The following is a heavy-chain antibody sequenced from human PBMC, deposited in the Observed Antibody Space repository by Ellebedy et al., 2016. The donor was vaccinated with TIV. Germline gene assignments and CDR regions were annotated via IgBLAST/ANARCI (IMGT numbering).Heavy chain of an antibody. CDR1: GGSFSENY. Sequence: SETLSLTFAVYGGSFSENYWSWIRQPPGKGLEWIGEINHSGSTNYNPSLKSRVTISVDTSKNQFSLKLSSVTAADTAVYYCARCVGGYPLRVPFDYWGQGTLVTVSS. CDR3: ARCVGGYPLRVPFDY. CDR2: INHSGST. V-gene: IGHV4-34*01. J-gene: IGHJ4*02. D-gene: IGHD5-12*01.